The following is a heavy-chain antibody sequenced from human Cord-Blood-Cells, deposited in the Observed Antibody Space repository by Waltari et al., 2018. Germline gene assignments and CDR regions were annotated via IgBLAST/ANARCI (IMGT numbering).Heavy chain of an antibody. D-gene: IGHD2-8*01. CDR3: ARKSRCTNGVCYTPFDY. Sequence: QVQLQESGPGLVKPSETLSLTCTVSGYSISSGYYWGWIRQPPGKGLEWIGSIYHSGRTYYQPSLKSRVTISVDTSKNQFSLKLSSVTAADTAVYYCARKSRCTNGVCYTPFDYWGQGTLVTVSS. CDR1: GYSISSGYY. CDR2: IYHSGRT. J-gene: IGHJ4*02. V-gene: IGHV4-38-2*02.